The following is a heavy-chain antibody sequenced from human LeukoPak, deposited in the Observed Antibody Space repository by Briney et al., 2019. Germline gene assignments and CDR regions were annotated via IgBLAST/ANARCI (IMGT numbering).Heavy chain of an antibody. CDR3: ARVPWELLSPYDY. J-gene: IGHJ4*02. CDR1: GFSFSDYS. V-gene: IGHV3-48*02. D-gene: IGHD1-26*01. CDR2: INSRSRNI. Sequence: PGGSLRLSCAASGFSFSDYSMNWVRQAPGKGLEWVSYINSRSRNIHYAYSVKGRFTISRDNAKNSLFLQMNSLRDEDTAVYYCARVPWELLSPYDYWGQGTLVTVSS.